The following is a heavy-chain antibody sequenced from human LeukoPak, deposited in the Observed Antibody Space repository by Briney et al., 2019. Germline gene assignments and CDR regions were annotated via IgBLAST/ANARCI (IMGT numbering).Heavy chain of an antibody. V-gene: IGHV4-39*07. CDR2: ISYSGNT. CDR1: GDSIISTSYY. D-gene: IGHD4-23*01. Sequence: PSETLSLTCTVSGDSIISTSYYWGWIRQPPGKGLDWIGSISYSGNTYYNPSLKSRVTISVDKSKNQFSLKLSSVTAADTAVYYCARDFGGVTFHNWFDPWGQGTLVTVSS. J-gene: IGHJ5*02. CDR3: ARDFGGVTFHNWFDP.